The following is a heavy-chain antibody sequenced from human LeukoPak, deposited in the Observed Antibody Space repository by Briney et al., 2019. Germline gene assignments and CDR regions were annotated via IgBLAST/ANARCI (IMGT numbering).Heavy chain of an antibody. J-gene: IGHJ4*02. Sequence: TLSLTCTVSGGSISSGGFYWSWIRQHPGMGLEWIGYIYYSGNTYYNPSLKSRVAISVDTSKNQFSLKVSSVTAADTAVYYCARTDSSGYRADYWGQGTLVTVSS. CDR1: GGSISSGGFY. CDR2: IYYSGNT. D-gene: IGHD3-22*01. CDR3: ARTDSSGYRADY. V-gene: IGHV4-31*03.